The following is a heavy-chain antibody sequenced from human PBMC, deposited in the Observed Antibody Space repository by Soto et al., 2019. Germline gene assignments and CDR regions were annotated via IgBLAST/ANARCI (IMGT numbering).Heavy chain of an antibody. D-gene: IGHD3-10*01. Sequence: SETLSLTCAVYGGSFSGYYWSWIRQPPGKGLEWIGEINHSGSTNYNPSLKSRVTISVDTSKNQFSLKLSSVTAADTAVYYCARLFGSGSYRIRDYWFDPWGQGTLVTVSS. CDR3: ARLFGSGSYRIRDYWFDP. J-gene: IGHJ5*02. CDR2: INHSGST. CDR1: GGSFSGYY. V-gene: IGHV4-34*01.